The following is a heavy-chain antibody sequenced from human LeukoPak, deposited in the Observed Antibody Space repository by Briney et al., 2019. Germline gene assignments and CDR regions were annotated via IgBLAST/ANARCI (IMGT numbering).Heavy chain of an antibody. D-gene: IGHD3-22*01. CDR1: GFTFSSYA. CDR3: AKDRHYYDSSGYAWLGY. V-gene: IGHV3-30-3*01. Sequence: GGSLRLSCAASGFTFSSYAMHWVRQAPGKGLEWVAVISNDGTNKYHADSVKGRFTISGDNSKNTLYLQMNSLRAEDTAVYYCAKDRHYYDSSGYAWLGYWGQGTLVTVSS. J-gene: IGHJ4*02. CDR2: ISNDGTNK.